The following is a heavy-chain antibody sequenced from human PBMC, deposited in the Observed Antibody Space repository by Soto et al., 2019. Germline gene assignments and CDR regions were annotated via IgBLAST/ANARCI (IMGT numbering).Heavy chain of an antibody. D-gene: IGHD3-10*01. J-gene: IGHJ6*02. V-gene: IGHV3-74*03. CDR2: ANSDGSST. CDR1: GFTFNTYW. CDR3: PSVVRFGSTEYSFSYAIDV. Sequence: EVQLVESGGGLVQPGGSLRLSCAASGFTFNTYWMHWVRQASGKGLVWVSRANSDGSSTTYADSVKGRFTISRDNARNTLYLQMNCLRADDTPGNYRPSVVRFGSTEYSFSYAIDVCGRGSTISVSS.